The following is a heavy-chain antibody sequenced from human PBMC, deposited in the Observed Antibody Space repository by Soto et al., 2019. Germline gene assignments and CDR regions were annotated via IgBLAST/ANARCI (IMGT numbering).Heavy chain of an antibody. Sequence: QVQLVQSGAEVKKPGSSVKVSCKASGGTFSSYAISWVRQAPGQGLEWMGGIIPIFGTANYAQKFQGRVTITADESTSTAYMVLSSLRSEDTAVYYCASLRDEQWLVYYYYYGMDVWGQGTTVTVSS. CDR2: IIPIFGTA. V-gene: IGHV1-69*01. J-gene: IGHJ6*02. CDR1: GGTFSSYA. D-gene: IGHD6-19*01. CDR3: ASLRDEQWLVYYYYYGMDV.